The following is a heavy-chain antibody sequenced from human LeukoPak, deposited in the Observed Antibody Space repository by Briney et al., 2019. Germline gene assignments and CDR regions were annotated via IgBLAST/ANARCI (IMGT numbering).Heavy chain of an antibody. Sequence: ASVKVSCKASGGTFSSYAISWVRQAPGQGLEWMERIIPIFGTANYAQKFQGRVTITTDESTSTAYMELSSLRSEDTAVYYCARAEWELPSLFDYWGQGTLVTVSS. V-gene: IGHV1-69*05. J-gene: IGHJ4*02. CDR3: ARAEWELPSLFDY. CDR2: IIPIFGTA. CDR1: GGTFSSYA. D-gene: IGHD1-26*01.